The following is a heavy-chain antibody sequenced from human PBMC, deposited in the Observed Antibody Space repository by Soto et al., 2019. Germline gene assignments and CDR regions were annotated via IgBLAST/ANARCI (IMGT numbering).Heavy chain of an antibody. J-gene: IGHJ4*02. V-gene: IGHV3-30*03. CDR1: GFTFSSYG. D-gene: IGHD6-13*01. CDR3: ARARSGSYIFDY. Sequence: SGFTFSSYGMHWVRQAPGKGLEWVAIISYDGSNTYYADSVKGRFTISRDNSKNTLYLQMNSLRAEDTAVYYCARARSGSYIFDYWGQGTLVTVSS. CDR2: ISYDGSNT.